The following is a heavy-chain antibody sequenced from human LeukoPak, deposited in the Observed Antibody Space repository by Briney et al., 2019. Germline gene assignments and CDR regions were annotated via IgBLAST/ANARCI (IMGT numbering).Heavy chain of an antibody. CDR1: GYTFTSYD. J-gene: IGHJ3*02. Sequence: ASVKVSCKASGYTFTSYDINWVRQASGQGLEWMGWMNPNTGNTGYAQKFQGRVTITRNTSISTAYMELSSLRSEDTAVYYCARRGYCSSTSCYDAFDIRGQGTMVTVSS. V-gene: IGHV1-8*03. CDR2: MNPNTGNT. CDR3: ARRGYCSSTSCYDAFDI. D-gene: IGHD2-2*01.